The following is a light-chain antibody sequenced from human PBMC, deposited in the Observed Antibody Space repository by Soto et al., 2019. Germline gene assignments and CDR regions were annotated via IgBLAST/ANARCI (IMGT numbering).Light chain of an antibody. Sequence: EIVLTQSPGTLSLSPGERATLSCRASQSIDSSYLAWYQQKPGQAPRLLIFGASSRATGIPDRFSGSGSGSDFTLTISRLDPEDLAVDYCLQYSSSPRTFGQGTKVE. CDR1: QSIDSSY. CDR2: GAS. CDR3: LQYSSSPRT. J-gene: IGKJ1*01. V-gene: IGKV3-20*01.